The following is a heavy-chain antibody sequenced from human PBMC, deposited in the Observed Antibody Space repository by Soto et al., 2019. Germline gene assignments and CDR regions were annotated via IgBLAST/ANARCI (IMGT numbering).Heavy chain of an antibody. J-gene: IGHJ5*02. CDR3: ARRRCLGGSCYGGNWLDP. CDR1: GDSISHYY. V-gene: IGHV4-59*08. Sequence: QVQLRESGPGLVKPSETLSLTCTVSGDSISHYYWNWIRQSPGRGLEWIGYIDNTGSTTYKPSLHSRVTILVXMXXXQXXLRLTSVTAADTAVYYCARRRCLGGSCYGGNWLDPWGQGLLVTVSS. D-gene: IGHD3-10*01. CDR2: IDNTGST.